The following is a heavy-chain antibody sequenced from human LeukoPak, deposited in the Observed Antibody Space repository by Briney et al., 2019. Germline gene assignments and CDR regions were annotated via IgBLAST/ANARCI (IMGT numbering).Heavy chain of an antibody. CDR3: AKDAPGYSSLSTDTFDI. D-gene: IGHD5-18*01. CDR2: ISGSGGST. V-gene: IGHV3-23*01. J-gene: IGHJ3*02. CDR1: GFSFSSYA. Sequence: PGGSLRLSCAASGFSFSSYAMSWVRQAPGKGLELVSGISGSGGSTDYADSVKGRFTISRDNSKKTLYLQINSLRAEDTAVYYCAKDAPGYSSLSTDTFDIWGHGTMVTVSS.